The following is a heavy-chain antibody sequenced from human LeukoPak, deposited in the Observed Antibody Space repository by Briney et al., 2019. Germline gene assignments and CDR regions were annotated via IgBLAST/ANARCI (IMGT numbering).Heavy chain of an antibody. Sequence: GGSLRLSCAASGFTLSNYAMTWVRQAPGKGLEWVSFITGSGALTYYADSVKGRFTISKDNAMDTVFLQMNSLRVDDTAVYYCAKDRVDGSGSQFDSWGQGSLVTVSS. J-gene: IGHJ4*02. D-gene: IGHD3-10*01. CDR2: ITGSGALT. CDR3: AKDRVDGSGSQFDS. V-gene: IGHV3-23*01. CDR1: GFTLSNYA.